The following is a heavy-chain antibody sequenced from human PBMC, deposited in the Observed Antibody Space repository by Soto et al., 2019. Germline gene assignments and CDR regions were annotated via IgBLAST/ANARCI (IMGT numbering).Heavy chain of an antibody. CDR1: GFTFSSYS. CDR3: ARGLRNDHSAYSPFDY. D-gene: IGHD2-15*01. J-gene: IGHJ4*02. V-gene: IGHV1-3*01. CDR2: ITADKGDR. Sequence: QVQLVQSAAEVKEPGASVKLSCKASGFTFSSYSLQWLRPAPGQGLEWMGWITADKGDRAYSQKFQGRVSITRDSAASMAYMELSSLRSEDTAVYFCARGLRNDHSAYSPFDYWGQGTLVTVSS.